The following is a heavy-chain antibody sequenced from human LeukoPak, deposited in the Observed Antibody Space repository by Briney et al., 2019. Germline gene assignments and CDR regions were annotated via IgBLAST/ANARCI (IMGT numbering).Heavy chain of an antibody. CDR3: AKNGISIVDAFDI. V-gene: IGHV3-23*01. J-gene: IGHJ3*02. CDR1: GFTFSTYA. CDR2: ISGSGGST. Sequence: GGSLRLSCAASGFTFSTYAMSWVRQAPGKGLEWVSAISGSGGSTYYADSVKGRFTITRDNSKNTLYLQMNSLRAEDTAVYYCAKNGISIVDAFDIWGQGTMVTVSS. D-gene: IGHD1-26*01.